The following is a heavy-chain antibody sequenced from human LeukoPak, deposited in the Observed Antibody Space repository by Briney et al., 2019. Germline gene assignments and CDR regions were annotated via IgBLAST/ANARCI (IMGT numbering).Heavy chain of an antibody. Sequence: PGRSLRLSCAASGFTFSSYGMHWVRQAPGKGLEWVAVIWYDGSNKYYADSVKGRFTISRDNSKNTLYLQMNSLRAEDPAVYYCARGRYCSGGSCYQPFDYWGQGTLVTVSS. V-gene: IGHV3-33*01. CDR2: IWYDGSNK. D-gene: IGHD2-15*01. CDR3: ARGRYCSGGSCYQPFDY. J-gene: IGHJ4*02. CDR1: GFTFSSYG.